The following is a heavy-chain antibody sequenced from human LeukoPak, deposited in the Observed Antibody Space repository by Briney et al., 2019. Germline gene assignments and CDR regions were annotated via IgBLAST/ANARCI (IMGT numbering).Heavy chain of an antibody. J-gene: IGHJ5*02. V-gene: IGHV1-8*01. CDR2: MNPNNGNT. CDR3: VRDGEGAAISVNYWFDP. CDR1: GFTFTSYD. Sequence: ASVKVSCKASGFTFTSYDTNWVRQASGQGLEWMGWMNPNNGNTGYAQKFQGRVTMTRDTSISTAYMELRGLRSEDTAVYYCVRDGEGAAISVNYWFDPWGQGTLVTVSS. D-gene: IGHD2-2*02.